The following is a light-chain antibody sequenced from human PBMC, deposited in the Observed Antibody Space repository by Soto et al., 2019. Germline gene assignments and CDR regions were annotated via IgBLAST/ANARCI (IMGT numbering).Light chain of an antibody. CDR3: QLSHGTPRT. CDR1: QSISTY. CDR2: AVS. J-gene: IGKJ1*01. V-gene: IGKV1-39*01. Sequence: SGWVGDREKNTCRASQSISTYLNWYQHKPGKAPKVLIYAVSSLQSGVPSRFSGSGSGTDLTLTISSLRPEDAATYCCQLSHGTPRTFGQGTKVDIK.